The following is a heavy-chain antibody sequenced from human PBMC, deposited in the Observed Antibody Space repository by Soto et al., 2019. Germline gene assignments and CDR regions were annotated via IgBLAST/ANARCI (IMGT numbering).Heavy chain of an antibody. CDR2: ITSGGST. D-gene: IGHD2-21*02. Sequence: DVQLLESGGGLVQPGGSLRLSCAASGFTFSTYAMSWVRQAPGKGLEWVSAITSGGSTYYADSVKGRFTISRDNSNNTLYLQMNSLRAEDTAVYYCAKEIAYCGGDCYGNFDYWGQGTLVTVSS. V-gene: IGHV3-23*01. CDR1: GFTFSTYA. J-gene: IGHJ4*02. CDR3: AKEIAYCGGDCYGNFDY.